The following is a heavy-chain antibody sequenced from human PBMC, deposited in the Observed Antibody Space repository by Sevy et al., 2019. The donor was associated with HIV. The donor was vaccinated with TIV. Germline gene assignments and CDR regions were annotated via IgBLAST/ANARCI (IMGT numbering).Heavy chain of an antibody. V-gene: IGHV1-2*06. D-gene: IGHD3-3*01. CDR3: VREDINAPRTLLSFDI. Sequence: ASVKVSCKTTGYIFSDYNMHWVRQAPGQGLEWMALINPNSGVTIYAHNFRGRVSVTRDTSMGTAYMELSGLTSEDTAVYYCVREDINAPRTLLSFDIWGQGTMVTVS. J-gene: IGHJ3*02. CDR2: INPNSGVT. CDR1: GYIFSDYN.